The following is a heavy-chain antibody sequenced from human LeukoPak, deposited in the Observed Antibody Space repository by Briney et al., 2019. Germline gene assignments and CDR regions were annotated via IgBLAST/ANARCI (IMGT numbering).Heavy chain of an antibody. CDR3: ARLAAKMAGTRVDY. CDR1: GGSISSSSYY. D-gene: IGHD6-19*01. Sequence: PSETLSLTCTVSGGSISSSSYYWGWIRQPPGKGLEWIGSIYYSGSTYYNPSLKSRVTISVDTSKNQFSLKLSSVTAADTAVYYCARLAAKMAGTRVDYCGQGTLVTVSS. V-gene: IGHV4-39*01. CDR2: IYYSGST. J-gene: IGHJ4*02.